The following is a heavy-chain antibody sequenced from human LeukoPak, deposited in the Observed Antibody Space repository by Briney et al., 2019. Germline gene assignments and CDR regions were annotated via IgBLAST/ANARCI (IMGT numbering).Heavy chain of an antibody. V-gene: IGHV3-30*02. Sequence: GGSLRLSCAASGFTFSSYGMHWVRQAPGKGLEWVAFIRYDGSNKYYADSVKGRFTISRDNAKNSLFLQMNSLRAEDTAVYYCARDSAACRGCAFDLWGQGTVVTVSS. J-gene: IGHJ3*01. CDR3: ARDSAACRGCAFDL. CDR1: GFTFSSYG. D-gene: IGHD3-10*01. CDR2: IRYDGSNK.